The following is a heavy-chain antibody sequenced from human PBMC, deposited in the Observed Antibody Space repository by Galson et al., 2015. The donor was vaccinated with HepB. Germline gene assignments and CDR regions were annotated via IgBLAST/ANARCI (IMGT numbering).Heavy chain of an antibody. V-gene: IGHV3-64D*06. D-gene: IGHD1-26*01. CDR1: GFTFTSYS. CDR3: VWGNLVGAFDY. Sequence: SLRLSCAASGFTFTSYSMHWVRQAPGKGLEYVSAISSNGGSTYYADSVKGRITITRDNSKNTLYLQMSSLRAEDTAVYYCVWGNLVGAFDYWGQGTLVTVSS. J-gene: IGHJ4*02. CDR2: ISSNGGST.